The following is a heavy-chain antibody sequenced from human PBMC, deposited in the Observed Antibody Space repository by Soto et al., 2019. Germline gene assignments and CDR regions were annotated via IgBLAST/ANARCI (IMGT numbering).Heavy chain of an antibody. V-gene: IGHV1-2*02. Sequence: QVQLVQSGAEVKKPGASVKVSCKASGYTFTGYYMHWVRQAPGQGLEWMGWINPNSGGTNYAQKFQRRVTTTRDTSIRTAYMELSRLRSDDTAVYYCARGRRNWNDVRTSWGYWGQGTLVTVSS. CDR1: GYTFTGYY. J-gene: IGHJ4*02. D-gene: IGHD1-1*01. CDR3: ARGRRNWNDVRTSWGY. CDR2: INPNSGGT.